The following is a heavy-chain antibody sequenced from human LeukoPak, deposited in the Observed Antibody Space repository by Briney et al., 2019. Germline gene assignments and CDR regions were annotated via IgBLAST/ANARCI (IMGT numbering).Heavy chain of an antibody. V-gene: IGHV3-7*04. D-gene: IGHD6-13*01. CDR2: IKKDGSER. Sequence: PGGSLRLSYAASGFIFSTYWMTWVRQAPGKGLEWVATIKKDGSERYNVDSVRGRFTISRDNAKNSLYLQMNSLRAEDTAVYYCARGTSSSPNWFDPWGQGTLVTVSS. CDR3: ARGTSSSPNWFDP. J-gene: IGHJ5*02. CDR1: GFIFSTYW.